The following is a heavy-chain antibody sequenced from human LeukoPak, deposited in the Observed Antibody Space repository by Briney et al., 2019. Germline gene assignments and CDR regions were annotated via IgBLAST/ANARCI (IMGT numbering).Heavy chain of an antibody. CDR3: AKGRAGNYYYDSSDY. J-gene: IGHJ4*02. CDR2: ISGSGSST. CDR1: GFTFSSYG. V-gene: IGHV3-23*01. Sequence: PGGSLRLSCAASGFTFSSYGMSWVRQAPGKGLEWVSAISGSGSSTYYAASVKGRFTISRDNSKNTLYLQTNSLRAEDTAVYYCAKGRAGNYYYDSSDYWGQGTLVTVSS. D-gene: IGHD3-22*01.